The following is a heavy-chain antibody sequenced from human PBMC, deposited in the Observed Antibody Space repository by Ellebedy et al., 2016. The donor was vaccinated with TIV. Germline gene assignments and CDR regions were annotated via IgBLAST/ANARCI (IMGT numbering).Heavy chain of an antibody. CDR3: AKDLWRTLEISYFDS. J-gene: IGHJ4*02. V-gene: IGHV3-48*02. Sequence: GGSLRLSXAASGFTFSSYSMNWVRQAPGKGLEWVSYISNSLNTIKYADSVKGRFTISRDNAKNSLYLQMNSLRDEDTAVYYCAKDLWRTLEISYFDSWGQGTLVTVSS. CDR1: GFTFSSYS. D-gene: IGHD1-14*01. CDR2: ISNSLNTI.